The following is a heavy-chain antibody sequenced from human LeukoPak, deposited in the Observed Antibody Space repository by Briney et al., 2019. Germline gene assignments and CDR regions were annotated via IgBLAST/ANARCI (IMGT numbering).Heavy chain of an antibody. CDR1: GGSIISSTYY. CDR3: ARQPITYGSGRFFDY. J-gene: IGHJ4*02. Sequence: SETLSLTCTVSGGSIISSTYYWGWIRQPPGKGLEWIGTIYHSGSTFYNPSLKIRVTISVDTSKDQFSLKLSSVTAADTALYYCARQPITYGSGRFFDYWGQGTLVTVSS. V-gene: IGHV4-39*01. CDR2: IYHSGST. D-gene: IGHD3-10*01.